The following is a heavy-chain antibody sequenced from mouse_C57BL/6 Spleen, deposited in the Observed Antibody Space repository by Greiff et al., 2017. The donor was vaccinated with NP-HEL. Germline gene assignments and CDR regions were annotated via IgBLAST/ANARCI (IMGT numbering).Heavy chain of an antibody. J-gene: IGHJ1*03. D-gene: IGHD2-4*01. CDR3: ARFDDDVNWYFDV. CDR1: GYTFTDYY. CDR2: INPNNGGT. V-gene: IGHV1-26*01. Sequence: EVQLQQSGPELVKPGASVKISCKASGYTFTDYYMNWVKPSHGKSLEWIGDINPNNGGTSYNQKFKGKATLTVDKSSSTAYMELRSLTSEDSAVYYCARFDDDVNWYFDVWGTGTTVTVSS.